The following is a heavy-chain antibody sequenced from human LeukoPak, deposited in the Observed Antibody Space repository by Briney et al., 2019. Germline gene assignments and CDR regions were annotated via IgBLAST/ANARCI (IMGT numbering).Heavy chain of an antibody. J-gene: IGHJ6*03. Sequence: SETLSLTCAVYGGTFSGYYWSWIRQPPGKGLEWIGEINHSGNTNYNPSLKSRVTISVDTSKNQFSLKLSSVTAADTAVYYCARGVVRGAKDYYGSGRGPSYYYYYYMDVWGKGTTVTVSS. CDR3: ARGVVRGAKDYYGSGRGPSYYYYYYMDV. D-gene: IGHD3-10*01. CDR1: GGTFSGYY. V-gene: IGHV4-34*01. CDR2: INHSGNT.